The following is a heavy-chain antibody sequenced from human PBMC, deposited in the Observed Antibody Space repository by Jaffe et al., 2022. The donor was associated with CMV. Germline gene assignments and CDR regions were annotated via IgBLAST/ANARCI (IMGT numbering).Heavy chain of an antibody. CDR2: INPKSGDT. D-gene: IGHD6-6*01. V-gene: IGHV1-2*07. CDR3: AREAEAHRPLSYFGLDV. Sequence: QEPLMQSGAAVESPGASVKVSCKTSGYTFTDYYLHWVRQAPGQGLEWMGWINPKSGDTEYTHKFQGRVTMTRDTSISTAYMELTRLTSDDTAVYFCAREAEAHRPLSYFGLDVWGPGTTVIVSS. J-gene: IGHJ6*02. CDR1: GYTFTDYY.